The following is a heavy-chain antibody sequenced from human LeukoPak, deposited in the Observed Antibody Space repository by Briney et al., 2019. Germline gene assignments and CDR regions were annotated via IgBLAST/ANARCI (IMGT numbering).Heavy chain of an antibody. CDR1: GYTFSHYA. CDR3: AKVEWKPFNFDY. Sequence: GGSLRLSCGASGYTFSHYAMNWAPHATGKGVEGVSAVSVSGSSTYYADSVKGRFTISRDNSKNTMYLQMNSLSAEDTAVYYCAKVEWKPFNFDYWGQGTLVTVSS. V-gene: IGHV3-23*01. D-gene: IGHD1-1*01. CDR2: VSVSGSST. J-gene: IGHJ4*02.